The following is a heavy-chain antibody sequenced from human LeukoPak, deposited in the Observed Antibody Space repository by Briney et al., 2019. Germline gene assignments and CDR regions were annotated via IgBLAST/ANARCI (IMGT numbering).Heavy chain of an antibody. CDR3: ARVDIVGATRDAFDI. CDR2: ISSSSSYI. J-gene: IGHJ3*02. CDR1: GFTFSSYS. V-gene: IGHV3-21*01. D-gene: IGHD1-26*01. Sequence: GGSLRLSCAASGFTFSSYSMNWVRQAPGKGLEWVSSISSSSSYIYYADSVKGRFTISRDNAKNSLYLQMNSPRAEDTAVYYCARVDIVGATRDAFDIWGQGTMVTVSS.